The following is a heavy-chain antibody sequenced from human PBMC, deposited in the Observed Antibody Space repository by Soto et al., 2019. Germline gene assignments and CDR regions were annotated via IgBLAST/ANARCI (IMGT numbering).Heavy chain of an antibody. CDR1: GFTFSNYW. Sequence: SVSLSLAASGFTFSNYWMHCVRQAPGKGLVWVSRINSDGSSASYADYVKGRFTISRDNDKNTLYMQMNSLRAEYTPVYYCARDTLELLYYLDYWGQGTMVTVHS. D-gene: IGHD1-7*01. CDR2: INSDGSSA. CDR3: ARDTLELLYYLDY. V-gene: IGHV3-74*01. J-gene: IGHJ4*02.